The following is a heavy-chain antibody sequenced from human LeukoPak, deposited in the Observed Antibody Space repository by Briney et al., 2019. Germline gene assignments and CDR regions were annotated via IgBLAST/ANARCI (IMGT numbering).Heavy chain of an antibody. CDR1: RFTFNNYA. J-gene: IGHJ4*02. CDR3: VRAAPRDCSPASCSLFDT. CDR2: IMIGGDGK. V-gene: IGHV3-23*01. Sequence: PGGSLRLSCAASRFTFNNYAMSWVRRAPRKGLEWVSTIMIGGDGKHYADSVKGRFTISRDGSESTLYLQMNGLRADDTAVYYCVRAAPRDCSPASCSLFDTWGQGTLVTVSS. D-gene: IGHD2-2*01.